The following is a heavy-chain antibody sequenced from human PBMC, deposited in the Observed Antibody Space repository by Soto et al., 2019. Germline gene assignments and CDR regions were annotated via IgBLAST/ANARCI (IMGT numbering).Heavy chain of an antibody. V-gene: IGHV3-53*04. Sequence: GGSLSLCCAASGFTVSSNYMSWVRQVPGKGLEWVSVIYSGGSTYYADSVKGRFTISRHNSKNTLYLQMNSLRAEDTAVYYCARGGYSYGYLDVWGKGTTVTVSS. CDR2: IYSGGST. CDR3: ARGGYSYGYLDV. D-gene: IGHD5-18*01. J-gene: IGHJ6*04. CDR1: GFTVSSNY.